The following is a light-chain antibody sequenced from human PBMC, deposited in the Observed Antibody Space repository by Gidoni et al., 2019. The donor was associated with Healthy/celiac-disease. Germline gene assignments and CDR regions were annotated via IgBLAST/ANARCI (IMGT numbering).Light chain of an antibody. CDR2: AAS. CDR3: QQYNNWPPV. J-gene: IGKJ5*01. Sequence: EIVMTQSPATLSVSPGKRATLPWYQQKPGQAPRLLIYAASTRATGIPARFSGSGSGTEFTLTISSLQSEDFAVYYCQQYNNWPPVFGQGTRLEIK. V-gene: IGKV3-15*01.